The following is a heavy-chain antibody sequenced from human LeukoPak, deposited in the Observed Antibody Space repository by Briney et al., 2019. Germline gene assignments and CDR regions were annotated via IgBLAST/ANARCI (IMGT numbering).Heavy chain of an antibody. CDR1: GYTFTGYF. Sequence: GASVKVSCKASGYTFTGYFMHWVRQAPGQGLEWMGGIIPIFGTANYAQKFQGRVTITADESTSTAYMELRSLRSDDTAVYYCARTTVTAYYYYYMDVWGKGTTVTVSS. D-gene: IGHD4-17*01. CDR2: IIPIFGTA. CDR3: ARTTVTAYYYYYMDV. V-gene: IGHV1-69*13. J-gene: IGHJ6*03.